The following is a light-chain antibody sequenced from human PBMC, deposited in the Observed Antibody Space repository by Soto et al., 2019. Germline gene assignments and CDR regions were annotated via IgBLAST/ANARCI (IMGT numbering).Light chain of an antibody. V-gene: IGLV2-11*01. Sequence: QSALTQPRSVSGSPGQSVTISCTGSRSDVGGYNYVSWYQQHPGKAPKIMIYDVSERPSGVPDRFSGSKSGNTASLTISGLQAEDEADYYCCSYAGTLVGVFGGGTKLTVL. J-gene: IGLJ3*02. CDR3: CSYAGTLVGV. CDR2: DVS. CDR1: RSDVGGYNY.